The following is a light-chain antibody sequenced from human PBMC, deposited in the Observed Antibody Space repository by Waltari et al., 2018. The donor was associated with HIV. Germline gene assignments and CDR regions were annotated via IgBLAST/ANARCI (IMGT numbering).Light chain of an antibody. CDR1: SSDVGSYNL. V-gene: IGLV2-23*01. CDR2: EGN. Sequence: QSALTQPASVSGSPGQSITISCTGTSSDVGSYNLVSWYQKHPGKAPKLMIYEGNKRPAGVSNRFSGSKSGNTASLTISGRQAEDEADYYCCSYAGSSSYVFGRGTKVTVL. J-gene: IGLJ1*01. CDR3: CSYAGSSSYV.